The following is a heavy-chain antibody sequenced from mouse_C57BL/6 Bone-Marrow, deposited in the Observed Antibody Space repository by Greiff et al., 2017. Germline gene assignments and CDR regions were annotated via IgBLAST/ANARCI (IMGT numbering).Heavy chain of an antibody. J-gene: IGHJ4*01. CDR3: ARWGIDDLEYYAMDY. V-gene: IGHV1-50*01. CDR1: GYTFTSYW. D-gene: IGHD2-13*01. CDR2: IDPSDSDT. Sequence: QVQLQQPGAELVKPGASVKLSCKASGYTFTSYWMQWVKQRPGQGLEWIGEIDPSDSDTNYNQKFKGKATLTVDTSSSTAYMQLSSLTSEDSAVDDCARWGIDDLEYYAMDYWGQGTSVTVSS.